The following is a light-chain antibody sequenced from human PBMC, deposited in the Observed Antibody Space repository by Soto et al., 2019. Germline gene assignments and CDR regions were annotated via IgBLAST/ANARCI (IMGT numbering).Light chain of an antibody. CDR3: QQYNNWKT. J-gene: IGKJ1*01. CDR2: GAT. CDR1: QSVSSN. Sequence: EIVMTQSPATLSVSPGERATLSCRASQSVSSNLAWYQQKPGQAPRLLIYGATTRATGIPGRFSGSGSGTEFTLTISSLQSDDTAVYYCQQYNNWKTFGQGTKVEIK. V-gene: IGKV3-15*01.